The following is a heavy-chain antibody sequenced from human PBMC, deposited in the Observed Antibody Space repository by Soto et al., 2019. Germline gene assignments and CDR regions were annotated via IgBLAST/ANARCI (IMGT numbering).Heavy chain of an antibody. V-gene: IGHV3-23*01. CDR1: GFICSSYD. CDR3: AKATATGGGAFEI. D-gene: IGHD2-8*02. CDR2: ILVGGST. J-gene: IGHJ3*02. Sequence: GGSLRLSCAVSGFICSSYDMIWVRQAPGKGLEWVSTILVGGSTHYEDSVKGRFTISSDTSKNTVYLQMNSLTAGDTAVYYCAKATATGGGAFEIYGQGTLVTVSS.